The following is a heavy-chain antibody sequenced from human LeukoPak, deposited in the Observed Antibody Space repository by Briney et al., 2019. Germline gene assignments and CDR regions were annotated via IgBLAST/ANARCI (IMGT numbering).Heavy chain of an antibody. V-gene: IGHV3-11*01. Sequence: PGGFLRLSCAASGFTFSDYYMSWIRQAPGKGLERVSYISISGSTIYYADSVKGRFIISRDNAKKSLYLQMNSLRAEDTAVYYCARAGLATYYYDSTGYGDNWGQGTLVTVSS. CDR3: ARAGLATYYYDSTGYGDN. J-gene: IGHJ4*02. CDR1: GFTFSDYY. D-gene: IGHD3-22*01. CDR2: ISISGSTI.